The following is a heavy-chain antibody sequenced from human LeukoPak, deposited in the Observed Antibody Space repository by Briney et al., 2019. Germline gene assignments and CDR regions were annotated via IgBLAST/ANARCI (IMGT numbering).Heavy chain of an antibody. D-gene: IGHD2-8*02. V-gene: IGHV4-34*01. CDR1: GGSFSGYY. CDR3: AREAAGGDY. CDR2: INHSGST. Sequence: SETLSLTCAVYGGSFSGYYWSWIRQPPGKGLEWIGEINHSGSTNYNPSLKSRVTISVDTSKDQFSLKLSSVTAADTAVYYCAREAAGGDYWGQGTLVTASS. J-gene: IGHJ4*02.